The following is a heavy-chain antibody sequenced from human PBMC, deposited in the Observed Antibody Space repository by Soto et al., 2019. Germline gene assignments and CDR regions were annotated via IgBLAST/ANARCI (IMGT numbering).Heavy chain of an antibody. Sequence: SETLSLTCAVYGGSFSGYYWSWIRQPPGKGLEWIGEINHSGSTNYNPSLKSRVTISVDTSKNQFSLKLTSVTAADTAVYYCARFVPCSDGSCALEYWGQGTLVTVSS. V-gene: IGHV4-34*01. CDR1: GGSFSGYY. D-gene: IGHD2-15*01. CDR2: INHSGST. J-gene: IGHJ4*02. CDR3: ARFVPCSDGSCALEY.